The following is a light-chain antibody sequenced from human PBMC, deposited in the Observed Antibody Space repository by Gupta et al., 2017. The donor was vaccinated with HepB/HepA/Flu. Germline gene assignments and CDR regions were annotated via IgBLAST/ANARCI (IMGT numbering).Light chain of an antibody. V-gene: IGLV3-1*01. CDR3: QAWDSSTVV. CDR2: QDS. J-gene: IGLJ2*01. Sequence: SYELTQPPSVSASPGQTASITCSGDKLGDKYACWYQQKPGQSPVLVIYQDSKRPSGIPERFSGSNAGNTATLTISGTQARDEADYDCQAWDSSTVVFGGGTKLTVL. CDR1: KLGDKY.